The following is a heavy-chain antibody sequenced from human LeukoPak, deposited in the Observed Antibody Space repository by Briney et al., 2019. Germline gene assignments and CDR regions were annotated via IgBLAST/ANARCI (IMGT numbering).Heavy chain of an antibody. J-gene: IGHJ4*02. D-gene: IGHD5-18*01. Sequence: SETLSLTCAVSGGSISSGGYSWSWIRQPPGKGLEWIGYIYHSGSTYYNPSLKSRVTISVDRSKNQFSLKLSSVTAADTAVYYCARETGYSYGHDYWGQGTLVTVSS. CDR3: ARETGYSYGHDY. CDR2: IYHSGST. V-gene: IGHV4-30-2*01. CDR1: GGSISSGGYS.